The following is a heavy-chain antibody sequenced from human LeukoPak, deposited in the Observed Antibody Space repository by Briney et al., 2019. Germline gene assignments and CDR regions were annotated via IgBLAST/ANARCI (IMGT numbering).Heavy chain of an antibody. J-gene: IGHJ3*02. Sequence: GGSLRLSCAASGFTFSNYNMNWVRQAPGKGLEWVSYISSSSSTIYYADSVKGRFTISRDNAKNSLYLQMNSLRAEDTAVYYCARALSGSYSSAFDIWGQGTMVTVSS. D-gene: IGHD1-26*01. CDR2: ISSSSSTI. CDR3: ARALSGSYSSAFDI. CDR1: GFTFSNYN. V-gene: IGHV3-48*01.